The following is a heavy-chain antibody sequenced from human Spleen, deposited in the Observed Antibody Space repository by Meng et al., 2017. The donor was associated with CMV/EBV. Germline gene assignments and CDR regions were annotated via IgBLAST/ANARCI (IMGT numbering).Heavy chain of an antibody. CDR2: MNSNSGNT. V-gene: IGHV1-8*01. CDR1: GYTFTSYH. Sequence: SVKVSCKASGYTFTSYHIHWVRQAPGQGLEWMGWMNSNSGNTDFAQRFQGRLTMTRNTSISTAYMELSSLTSEDTAVYYCARVAREYQLLYFDYWGQGTLVTVSS. J-gene: IGHJ4*02. D-gene: IGHD2-2*02. CDR3: ARVAREYQLLYFDY.